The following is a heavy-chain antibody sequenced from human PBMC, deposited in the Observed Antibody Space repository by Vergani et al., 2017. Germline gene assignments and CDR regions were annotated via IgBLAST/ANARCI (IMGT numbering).Heavy chain of an antibody. CDR1: GFTFSSYS. V-gene: IGHV3-21*01. CDR2: ISSSSSYI. Sequence: EVQLVESGGGLVKPGGSLRLSCAASGFTFSSYSMNWVRQAPGKGLEWVSSISSSSSYIYYADSVKGRFTISRDNAKNSLYLQMNSLRAEDTAVYYCAREPGGSYSGYYYYYYMDVWGQGTLVTVSS. J-gene: IGHJ6*03. D-gene: IGHD1-26*01. CDR3: AREPGGSYSGYYYYYYMDV.